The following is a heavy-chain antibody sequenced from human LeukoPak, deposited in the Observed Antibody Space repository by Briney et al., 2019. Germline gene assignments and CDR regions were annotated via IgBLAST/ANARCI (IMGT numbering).Heavy chain of an antibody. D-gene: IGHD3-22*01. V-gene: IGHV4-4*02. J-gene: IGHJ4*02. CDR3: AGLVGRYSSGLYYYYFDY. CDR1: GDSINSLDL. Sequence: PSGTLSLTCTVSGDSINSLDLWSWVRQPPGKGLEWIGEMYLSGTTHSNPSVKSRVTISIDKSKNQFFLNLSSVTAADTAVYYCAGLVGRYSSGLYYYYFDYWGQGTLVTVSS. CDR2: MYLSGTT.